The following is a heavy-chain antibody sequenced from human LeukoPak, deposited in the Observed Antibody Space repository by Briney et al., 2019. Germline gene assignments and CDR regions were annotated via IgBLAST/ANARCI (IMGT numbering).Heavy chain of an antibody. J-gene: IGHJ4*02. D-gene: IGHD6-19*01. Sequence: GGSLRLSCAASGFTVSTNYMSWVRQAPGKGLEWVSAIYSGGSTYYANSVTGRFTISRDNSKNTLYLQMNNLRAEDTAVYYCARDRIAVAGTYSDFWGQGTLVTVSS. CDR2: IYSGGST. CDR1: GFTVSTNY. V-gene: IGHV3-66*01. CDR3: ARDRIAVAGTYSDF.